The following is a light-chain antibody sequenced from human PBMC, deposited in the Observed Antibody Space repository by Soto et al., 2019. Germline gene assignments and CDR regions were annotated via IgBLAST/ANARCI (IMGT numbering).Light chain of an antibody. V-gene: IGLV2-8*01. Sequence: QSALTQPPSASGFPGQSVTISCTGTSSDVGYYDYVSWYQQHPGKAPKLVIYEVTKRPSGAPDRVSASKSGNTASLTVSGLRAEDEADYYCSSYAGKNNFVFGSGTKLTVL. CDR3: SSYAGKNNFV. CDR2: EVT. CDR1: SSDVGYYDY. J-gene: IGLJ1*01.